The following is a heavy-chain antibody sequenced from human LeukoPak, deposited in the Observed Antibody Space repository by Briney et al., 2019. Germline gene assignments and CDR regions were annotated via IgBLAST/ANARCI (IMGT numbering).Heavy chain of an antibody. V-gene: IGHV4-39*07. CDR2: IYYSGST. J-gene: IGHJ4*02. CDR1: GGSISSSSYY. Sequence: LETLSLTCTVSGGSISSSSYYWGWIRQPPGKGLEWIGSIYYSGSTYYNPSLKSRVTISVDTSKNQFSLKLSSVTAADTAVYHCARKYYDFWSGYYLAFDYWGQGTLVTVSS. D-gene: IGHD3-3*01. CDR3: ARKYYDFWSGYYLAFDY.